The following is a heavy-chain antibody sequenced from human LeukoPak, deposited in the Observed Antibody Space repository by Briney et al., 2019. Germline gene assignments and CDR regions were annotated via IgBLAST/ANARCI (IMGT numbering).Heavy chain of an antibody. CDR1: GFTFCGSA. Sequence: PGGSLRLSCAASGFTFCGSAMHWVRQAPGKGLEWVGRIKSKTDGGTTDYGAPVKGRFTISRDDSKNTLYLQMNNLKTEDTAVYYCNTDSLTSNYWGQGTLVTVSS. CDR2: IKSKTDGGTT. V-gene: IGHV3-15*01. D-gene: IGHD2-2*01. CDR3: NTDSLTSNY. J-gene: IGHJ4*02.